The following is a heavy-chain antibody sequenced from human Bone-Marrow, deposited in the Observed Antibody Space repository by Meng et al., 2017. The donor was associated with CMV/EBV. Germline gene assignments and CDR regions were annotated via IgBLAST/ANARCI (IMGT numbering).Heavy chain of an antibody. CDR2: INHSGST. CDR3: ARRTIAAAGNFDL. CDR1: GGSISSYY. Sequence: SETLSLTCTVSGGSISSYYWSWIRQPPGKGLEWIGEINHSGSTNYNPSLKSRVTISVDTSKNQFSLKLSSVTAADTAVYYCARRTIAAAGNFDLWGRGTLVTVSS. D-gene: IGHD6-13*01. J-gene: IGHJ2*01. V-gene: IGHV4-34*01.